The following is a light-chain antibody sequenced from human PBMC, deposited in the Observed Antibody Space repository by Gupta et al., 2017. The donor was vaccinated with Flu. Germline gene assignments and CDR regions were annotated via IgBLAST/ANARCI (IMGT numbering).Light chain of an antibody. CDR1: QDIRNY. CDR2: DAS. Sequence: DIQMTQSPSSLSASVGDRVTITCQASQDIRNYLNWYQKKPRKAPKLLIYDASNWKTGVTSKFCGSGDGTDDIFTIISSQPEDIVAYYCHQEYNLRRLFTFGHGTKVDIK. CDR3: HQEYNLRRLFT. V-gene: IGKV1-33*01. J-gene: IGKJ3*01.